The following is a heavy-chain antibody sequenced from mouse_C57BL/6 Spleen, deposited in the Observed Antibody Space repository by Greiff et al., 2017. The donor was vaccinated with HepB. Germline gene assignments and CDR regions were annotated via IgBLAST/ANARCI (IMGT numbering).Heavy chain of an antibody. CDR3: ARDRRGFDY. Sequence: EVQLQQSGPELVKPGASVKISCKASGYTFTDYYMNWVKQSHGKSLEWIGDINPNNGGTSYNQKFKGKATLTVDKSSSTAYMELRSLTSEDSAVYYCARDRRGFDYWGQGTTLTVSS. V-gene: IGHV1-26*01. CDR2: INPNNGGT. CDR1: GYTFTDYY. J-gene: IGHJ2*01.